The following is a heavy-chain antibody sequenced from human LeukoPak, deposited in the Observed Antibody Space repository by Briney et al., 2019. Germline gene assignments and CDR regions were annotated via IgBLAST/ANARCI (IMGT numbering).Heavy chain of an antibody. Sequence: SQTLSLTCTVSGGSISSGSYYWSWIRQPAGKGLEWIGRIYTSGSTNYNPSLKSRVTISVDASKNQFSLKLSSVTAADTAVYYCAAVDTASTNTYYYYMDVWGKGTTVTVS. D-gene: IGHD5-18*01. CDR1: GGSISSGSYY. CDR2: IYTSGST. CDR3: AAVDTASTNTYYYYMDV. J-gene: IGHJ6*03. V-gene: IGHV4-61*02.